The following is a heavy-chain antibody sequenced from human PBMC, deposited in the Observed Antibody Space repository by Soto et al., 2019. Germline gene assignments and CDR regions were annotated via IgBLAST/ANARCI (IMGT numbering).Heavy chain of an antibody. CDR1: GYTFTSYC. D-gene: IGHD3-22*01. V-gene: IGHV1-18*01. Sequence: ASVKVSCKASGYTFTSYCISWVRQAPGQGLEWMGWISAYNGNTNYAQKLQGRVTMTTDTSTSTAYMELRSLRSDDTAVYYCVGMIVVANHLTLDYWGQGTLVTVSS. CDR3: VGMIVVANHLTLDY. CDR2: ISAYNGNT. J-gene: IGHJ4*02.